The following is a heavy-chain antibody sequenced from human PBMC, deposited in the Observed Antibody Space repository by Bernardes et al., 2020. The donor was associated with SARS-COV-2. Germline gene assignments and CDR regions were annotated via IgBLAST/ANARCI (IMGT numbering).Heavy chain of an antibody. V-gene: IGHV3-9*01. CDR2: ISWNSGSI. J-gene: IGHJ4*02. Sequence: GGSLRLSCAASGFTFDDYAMHWVRQAPGKGLEWVSGISWNSGSIGYADSVKGRFTISRDNAKNSLYLQMNSLRAEDTALYYCAKLGSEAAGTWDYFDYWGQGTLVTVSS. CDR1: GFTFDDYA. D-gene: IGHD6-13*01. CDR3: AKLGSEAAGTWDYFDY.